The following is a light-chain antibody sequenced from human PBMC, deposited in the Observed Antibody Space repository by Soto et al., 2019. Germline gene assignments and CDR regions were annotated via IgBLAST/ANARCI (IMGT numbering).Light chain of an antibody. Sequence: DIQMTQSPSSLSASVGDRVTITCRASQSISSYLNWYQQKPGKAPKLLIYAASSLQSGVPSRFSGSGSGTDFTLTISSLQLEDFATYYCRQSYSTPPTFGQGTKV. CDR3: RQSYSTPPT. CDR2: AAS. CDR1: QSISSY. J-gene: IGKJ1*01. V-gene: IGKV1-39*01.